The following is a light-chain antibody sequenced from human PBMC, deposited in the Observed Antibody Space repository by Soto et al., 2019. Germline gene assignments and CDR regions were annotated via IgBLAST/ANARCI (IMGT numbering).Light chain of an antibody. V-gene: IGLV2-14*01. Sequence: QSALTQPASVSGSPGQSITISCTGTSSDVGGYNYVSWYQQHPGKAPKLMIYDVSNRPSGVSNRFSGSKSGNTASLTISGLQDEDEADYYCSSYTSSSTLLGGGTKLTVL. CDR2: DVS. CDR3: SSYTSSSTL. J-gene: IGLJ2*01. CDR1: SSDVGGYNY.